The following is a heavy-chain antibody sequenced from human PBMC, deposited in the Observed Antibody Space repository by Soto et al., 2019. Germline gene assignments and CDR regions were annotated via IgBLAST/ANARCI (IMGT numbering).Heavy chain of an antibody. CDR2: IGAGSGNR. V-gene: IGHV1-3*01. J-gene: IGHJ6*02. Sequence: QVQLAQSGAEVKEPGASVKVSCKASGYTFTSYGIHWVRQAPGQTLEWMGWIGAGSGNRRYSQKFQGRVTLSRDTSASTVYMELSSLMSEDTAVYYCARDTYSSGQSQYGMGVWGQGTTVTVSS. CDR3: ARDTYSSGQSQYGMGV. D-gene: IGHD4-4*01. CDR1: GYTFTSYG.